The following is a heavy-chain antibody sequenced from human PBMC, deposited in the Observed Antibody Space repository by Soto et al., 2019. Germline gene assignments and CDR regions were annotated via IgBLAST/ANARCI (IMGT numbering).Heavy chain of an antibody. Sequence: ASVKVSCKASGYTFTSYGISWVRQAPGQGLEWMGWISAYNGSTNYAQKLQGRVTMTTETSTRTAYMELRSLRSDDTAVYYCASSVLGSDRYGSGSYYTPGFDYWGQGTLVTVSS. CDR2: ISAYNGST. CDR1: GYTFTSYG. V-gene: IGHV1-18*01. J-gene: IGHJ4*02. D-gene: IGHD3-10*01. CDR3: ASSVLGSDRYGSGSYYTPGFDY.